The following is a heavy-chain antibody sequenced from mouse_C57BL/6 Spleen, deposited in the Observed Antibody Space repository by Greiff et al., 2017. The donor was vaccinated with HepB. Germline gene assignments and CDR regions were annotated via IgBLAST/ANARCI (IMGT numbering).Heavy chain of an antibody. CDR1: GFTFSDYG. V-gene: IGHV5-17*01. CDR3: ARHRYYGSSYAMDY. J-gene: IGHJ4*01. Sequence: EVMLVESGGGLVKPGGSLKLSCAASGFTFSDYGMHWVRQAPEKGLEWVAYISSRSSTIYYADTVKGRFTISRDNAKNTLFLQMTSLRSEDAAMYYCARHRYYGSSYAMDYWGQGTSVTVSS. D-gene: IGHD1-1*01. CDR2: ISSRSSTI.